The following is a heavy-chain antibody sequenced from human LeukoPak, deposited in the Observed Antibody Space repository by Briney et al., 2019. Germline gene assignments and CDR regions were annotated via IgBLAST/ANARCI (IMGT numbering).Heavy chain of an antibody. J-gene: IGHJ4*02. V-gene: IGHV4-61*05. CDR1: SGTIKNSNYY. CDR3: ARGSVLHIDY. CDR2: IYYSGST. D-gene: IGHD2-21*01. Sequence: SETLSLTCTVSSGTIKNSNYYWGWIRQPPGKGLEWIGYIYYSGSTNYNPSLKSRVTISVDTSKNQFSLKLSSVTAADTAVYYCARGSVLHIDYWGQGTLVTVSS.